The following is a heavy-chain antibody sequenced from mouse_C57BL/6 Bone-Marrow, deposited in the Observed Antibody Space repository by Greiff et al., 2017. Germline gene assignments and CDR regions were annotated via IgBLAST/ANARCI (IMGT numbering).Heavy chain of an antibody. CDR1: GYAFSSYW. J-gene: IGHJ4*01. V-gene: IGHV1-80*01. Sequence: QVQLKESGAELVKPGASVKISCKASGYAFSSYWMNWVKQRPGKGLEWIGQIYPGDGDTNYNGKFKGKATLTADKSSSTAYMQLSSLTSEDSAVYFCARLHYGSSLYAMDYWGQGTSVTVSS. D-gene: IGHD1-1*01. CDR3: ARLHYGSSLYAMDY. CDR2: IYPGDGDT.